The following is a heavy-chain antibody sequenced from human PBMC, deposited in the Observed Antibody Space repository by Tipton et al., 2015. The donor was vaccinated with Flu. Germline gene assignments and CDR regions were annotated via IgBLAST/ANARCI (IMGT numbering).Heavy chain of an antibody. CDR2: IYYSGTT. CDR1: GGSVTIRGYC. Sequence: TLSLTCSVSGGSVTIRGYCWGWFRRPPGKGLEYIGTIYYSGTTYHNPSLTSRLSLSMDASRNQFSLGLSSVTDADTAVYYCARMMLTQYSYYTMDVWGQGTAVAVAS. V-gene: IGHV4-39*07. D-gene: IGHD3-10*02. J-gene: IGHJ6*02. CDR3: ARMMLTQYSYYTMDV.